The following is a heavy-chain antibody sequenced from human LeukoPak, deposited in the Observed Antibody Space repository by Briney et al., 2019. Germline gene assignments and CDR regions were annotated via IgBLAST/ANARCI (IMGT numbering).Heavy chain of an antibody. CDR2: IKQDGSEK. D-gene: IGHD3-3*01. CDR3: ARGPSYYDFWSGYLAYYGMDV. Sequence: QAGGSLRLSCAASGFTFSSYAMSWVRQAPGKGLEWVANIKQDGSEKYYVDSVKGRFTISRDNAKNSLYLQMNSLRAEDTAVYYCARGPSYYDFWSGYLAYYGMDVWGQGTTVTVSS. CDR1: GFTFSSYA. V-gene: IGHV3-7*03. J-gene: IGHJ6*02.